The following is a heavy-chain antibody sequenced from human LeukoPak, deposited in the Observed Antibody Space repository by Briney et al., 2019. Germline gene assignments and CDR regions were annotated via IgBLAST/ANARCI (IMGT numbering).Heavy chain of an antibody. J-gene: IGHJ6*03. V-gene: IGHV3-21*04. D-gene: IGHD2-15*01. CDR3: ARVLRYCSGGNCYSGGLGYMDV. Sequence: SGGSLRLSCAASGFTFRSYSMNWVRQAPGKGLEWVSSISTSRSYIYYADSVKGRFTISRDNAKNSLFLQMNSLRAEDTAVYYCARVLRYCSGGNCYSGGLGYMDVWGKGTTVTISS. CDR2: ISTSRSYI. CDR1: GFTFRSYS.